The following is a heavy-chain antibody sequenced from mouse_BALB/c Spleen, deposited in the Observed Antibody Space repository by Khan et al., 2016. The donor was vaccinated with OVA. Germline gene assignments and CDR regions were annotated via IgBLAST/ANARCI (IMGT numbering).Heavy chain of an antibody. V-gene: IGHV1-9*01. Sequence: QVQLQQSGAELMKPGASVKISCKATGHTFSSYWMDWVKQRPGHGLEWIGEILPGSGSTKYNEKFKGKATFTADTSSNTAYMQLSSLTSEDSAVYYGARVEAIYDGYYHCSWFAYWGQGTLVTVSA. D-gene: IGHD2-3*01. CDR2: ILPGSGST. J-gene: IGHJ3*01. CDR1: GHTFSSYW. CDR3: ARVEAIYDGYYHCSWFAY.